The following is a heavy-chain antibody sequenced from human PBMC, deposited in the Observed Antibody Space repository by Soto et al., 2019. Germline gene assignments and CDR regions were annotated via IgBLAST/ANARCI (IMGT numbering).Heavy chain of an antibody. D-gene: IGHD6-19*01. CDR3: ARDLRSGWGHYFDY. V-gene: IGHV3-30-3*01. CDR2: ISYDGSNK. CDR1: GFTFSSYA. Sequence: ESGGGVVQPGRSLRLSCAASGFTFSSYAMHWVRQAPGKGLEWVAVISYDGSNKYYADSVKGRFTISRDNSKNTLYLQMNSLRAEDTAVYYCARDLRSGWGHYFDYWGQGTLVTVSS. J-gene: IGHJ4*02.